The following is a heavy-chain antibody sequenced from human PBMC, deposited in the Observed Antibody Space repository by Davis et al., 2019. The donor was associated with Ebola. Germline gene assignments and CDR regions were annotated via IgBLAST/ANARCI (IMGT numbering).Heavy chain of an antibody. CDR1: GGTFSSYA. CDR2: INPSGGST. CDR3: ARQTGFWNGHNWFDP. V-gene: IGHV1-46*01. J-gene: IGHJ5*02. Sequence: ASVKVSCKASGGTFSSYAISWVRQAPGQGLEWMGIINPSGGSTSYAQKFQGRVTMTRDTSTSTVYMELSSLRSEDTAVYYCARQTGFWNGHNWFDPWGQGTLVTVSS. D-gene: IGHD3-3*01.